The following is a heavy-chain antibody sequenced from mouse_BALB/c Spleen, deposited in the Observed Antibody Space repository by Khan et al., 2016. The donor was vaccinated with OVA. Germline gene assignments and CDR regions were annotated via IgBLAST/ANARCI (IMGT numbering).Heavy chain of an antibody. CDR1: GYSITSDYA. Sequence: EVQLQESGPGLVKPSQSLSLTCTVTGYSITSDYAWNWLRQFPGNKLECMGYITSTGCTSYNPSLKSRISITRDTSKNQFFLQLKSVTTEDTATYYCARSLYYSYGYALDCWGRGTSVTVSS. CDR3: ARSLYYSYGYALDC. V-gene: IGHV3-2*02. J-gene: IGHJ4*01. CDR2: ITSTGCT. D-gene: IGHD2-12*01.